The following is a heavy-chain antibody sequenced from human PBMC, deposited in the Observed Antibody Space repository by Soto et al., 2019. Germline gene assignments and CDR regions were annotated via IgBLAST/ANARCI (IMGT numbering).Heavy chain of an antibody. CDR1: GFTFTRYS. V-gene: IGHV3-21*06. CDR2: ISSTTNYI. Sequence: GGSLRLSCAASGFTFTRYSMNWVRQAPGKGLEWVSSISSTTNYIHYGDSMKGRFTISRDNAKNSLYLEMNSLRAEDTAVYYCARESEDLTSNFDYWGQGTLVTVSS. CDR3: ARESEDLTSNFDY. J-gene: IGHJ4*02.